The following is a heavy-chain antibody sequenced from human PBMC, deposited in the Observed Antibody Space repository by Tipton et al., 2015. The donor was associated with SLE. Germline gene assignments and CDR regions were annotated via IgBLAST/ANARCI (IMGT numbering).Heavy chain of an antibody. CDR2: IDQDGSDK. D-gene: IGHD5/OR15-5a*01. V-gene: IGHV3-7*01. J-gene: IGHJ5*02. CDR1: GFTFRRYW. CDR3: ARDGGYRLYDLNAS. Sequence: VQLVQSGGGLVKPGGSLRLSCLASGFTFRRYWMTWVRQAPGKGLEWVGNIDQDGSDKTYVDSVRGRFTISRDKAKSSMFLQMNSLRAADTAVYDCARDGGYRLYDLNASWGQGALVPGSP.